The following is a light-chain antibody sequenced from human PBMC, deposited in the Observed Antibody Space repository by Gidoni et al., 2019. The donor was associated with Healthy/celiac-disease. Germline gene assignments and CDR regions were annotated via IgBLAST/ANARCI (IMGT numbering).Light chain of an antibody. CDR3: QQRSNWLT. Sequence: DIVFTQSPATLSLSPGERATLSCRASQSVSSYLAWYQQKPGQAPRLLIYDASNRATGIPARFSGSASGTDFTLTISSLEPEDFAVYYCQQRSNWLTFGGGTKVEIK. J-gene: IGKJ4*01. CDR1: QSVSSY. V-gene: IGKV3-11*01. CDR2: DAS.